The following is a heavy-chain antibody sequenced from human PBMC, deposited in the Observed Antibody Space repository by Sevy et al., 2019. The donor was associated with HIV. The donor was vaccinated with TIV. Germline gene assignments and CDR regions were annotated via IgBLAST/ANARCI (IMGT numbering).Heavy chain of an antibody. J-gene: IGHJ4*02. CDR1: GFTFSSYW. V-gene: IGHV3-7*01. Sequence: GGSLRLSCAASGFTFSSYWMSWVRQAPGKGLEWVANIKQDGSEKYYVDSVKGRFTISRDNAKNSLYLQMNSLRAEDTAVYYCARVPSSWYGDYCDYWGQGTLVTVSS. CDR3: ARVPSSWYGDYCDY. CDR2: IKQDGSEK. D-gene: IGHD6-13*01.